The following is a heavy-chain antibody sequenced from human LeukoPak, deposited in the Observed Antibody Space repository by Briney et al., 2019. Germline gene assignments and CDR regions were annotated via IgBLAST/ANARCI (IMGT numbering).Heavy chain of an antibody. V-gene: IGHV4-34*01. D-gene: IGHD6-19*01. CDR2: INHSGST. CDR3: ARGRKQWLVSGGNWFDP. J-gene: IGHJ5*02. Sequence: SETLSLTCAVYGGSFSGYYWSWIRQPPGKGLEWIGEINHSGSTNYNPSLKSRVTTSVDTSKNQFSLKLSSVTAADTAVYYCARGRKQWLVSGGNWFDPWGQETLVTVSS. CDR1: GGSFSGYY.